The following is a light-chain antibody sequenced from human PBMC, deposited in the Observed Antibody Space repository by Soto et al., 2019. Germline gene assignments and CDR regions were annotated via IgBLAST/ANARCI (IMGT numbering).Light chain of an antibody. CDR2: AAS. V-gene: IGKV1-39*01. Sequence: DIHMTQSPSSLSASVGDRVTITCRASQSISSYLNWYQQKPGKAPKLLIYAASSLQSGVPSRFSGSGSGTDFTLTISSLQPEDFATYYCQQSYSTPLTLGQGTKVDIK. CDR1: QSISSY. J-gene: IGKJ1*01. CDR3: QQSYSTPLT.